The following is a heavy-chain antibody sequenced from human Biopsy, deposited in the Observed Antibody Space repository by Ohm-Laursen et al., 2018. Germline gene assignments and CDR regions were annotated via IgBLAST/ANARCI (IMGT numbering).Heavy chain of an antibody. J-gene: IGHJ2*01. Sequence: SLRLSCAASGFTFTSYAMHWVRQAPGKGLEWVAVISYDGSGEYYADSLQGRFIISRDNPKNTVDLQMNSLRAEDMAVYYCARDGKRWDYSTYFSWHFDLWGRGTLVTVSS. V-gene: IGHV3-30*03. D-gene: IGHD4-11*01. CDR2: ISYDGSGE. CDR3: ARDGKRWDYSTYFSWHFDL. CDR1: GFTFTSYA.